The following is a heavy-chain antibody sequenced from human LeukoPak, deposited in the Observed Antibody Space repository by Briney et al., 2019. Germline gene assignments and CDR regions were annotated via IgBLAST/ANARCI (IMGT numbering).Heavy chain of an antibody. CDR3: ARGDPYQLLPSDY. V-gene: IGHV3-13*01. CDR1: GFTFSSYD. CDR2: IGTAGDT. Sequence: GGSLRLSCAASGFTFSSYDMHWVRQATGKGLEWVSAIGTAGDTYYPGSVKGRFTISRENAKNSLYLQMNSLRAEDTAVYYCARGDPYQLLPSDYWGQGTLVTVSS. J-gene: IGHJ4*02. D-gene: IGHD2-2*01.